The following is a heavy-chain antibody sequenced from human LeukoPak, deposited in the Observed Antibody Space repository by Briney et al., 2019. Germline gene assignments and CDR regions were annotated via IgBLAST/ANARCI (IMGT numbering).Heavy chain of an antibody. D-gene: IGHD6-19*01. J-gene: IGHJ4*02. Sequence: PGGSLRLSCAASGFSFSSYDMHCVRQAPGKGLEWGAIIRYDGNNKYYVDSVKGRFTISRDNSKNTLYLQMNNLRVEDTAVYSCSILAVASDFDYWGQGTLVTVSS. CDR3: SILAVASDFDY. CDR1: GFSFSSYD. V-gene: IGHV3-30*02. CDR2: IRYDGNNK.